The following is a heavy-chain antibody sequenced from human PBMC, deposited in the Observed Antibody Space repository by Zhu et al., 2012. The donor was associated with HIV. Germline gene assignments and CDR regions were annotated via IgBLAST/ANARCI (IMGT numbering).Heavy chain of an antibody. V-gene: IGHV4-59*01. CDR1: GGSISTYY. CDR3: ARLHTWGYGEFDP. Sequence: QVQLQESGPGLVEPSETLSLTCTVSGGSISTYYYAWIRQPPARGLEWIGYIYYTGSTTYNPSLKSRVTMSLETSKNQFSLRLSSVTAADTAVYYCARLHTWGYGEFDPWGQGTLVTVSS. D-gene: IGHD3-16*01. J-gene: IGHJ5*02. CDR2: IYYTGST.